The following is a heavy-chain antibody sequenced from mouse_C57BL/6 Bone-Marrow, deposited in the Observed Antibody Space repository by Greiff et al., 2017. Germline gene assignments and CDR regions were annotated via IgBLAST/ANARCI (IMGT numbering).Heavy chain of an antibody. CDR3: ARRGGNALAMDY. CDR2: IHPNSGST. CDR1: GYTFTSYW. V-gene: IGHV1-64*01. D-gene: IGHD2-1*01. J-gene: IGHJ4*01. Sequence: VQLQQPGAELVKPGASVKLSCKASGYTFTSYWMHWVKQRPGQGLEWIGMIHPNSGSTNYNEKFKSKATLTVDKSSSTAYMQLSSLTSEDSAVYYCARRGGNALAMDYWGQGTSVTVSS.